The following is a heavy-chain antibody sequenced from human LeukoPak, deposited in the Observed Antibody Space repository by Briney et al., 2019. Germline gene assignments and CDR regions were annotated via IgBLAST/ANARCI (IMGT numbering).Heavy chain of an antibody. D-gene: IGHD3-10*01. CDR3: AKEPGSYSHEGDY. CDR1: GFTFSSYG. V-gene: IGHV3-30*18. J-gene: IGHJ4*02. Sequence: GGSLKLSCAASGFTFSSYGMHWVRQAPGKGLEWVAVISYDGSNKYYADSVKGRFTIFRDNSKNTLYLQMNSLRAEDTAVYYCAKEPGSYSHEGDYWGQGTLVTVSS. CDR2: ISYDGSNK.